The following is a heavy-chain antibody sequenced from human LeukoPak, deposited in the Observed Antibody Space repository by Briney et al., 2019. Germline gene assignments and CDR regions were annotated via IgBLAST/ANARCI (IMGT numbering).Heavy chain of an antibody. CDR2: INPSGGST. J-gene: IGHJ6*03. CDR3: ATVNPSGSYSSYYYYYMDV. Sequence: GASVKVSCKASGYTFTSYYMHWVRQAPGQGLEWMGIINPSGGSTIYAQKFQGRVTMTEDTSTDTAYMELSSLRSEDTAVYYCATVNPSGSYSSYYYYYMDVWGKGTTVTVSS. D-gene: IGHD1-26*01. CDR1: GYTFTSYY. V-gene: IGHV1-46*01.